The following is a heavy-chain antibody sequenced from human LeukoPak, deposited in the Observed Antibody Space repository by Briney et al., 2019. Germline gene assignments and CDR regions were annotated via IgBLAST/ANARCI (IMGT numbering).Heavy chain of an antibody. CDR3: ARDKGTSYLSSFDY. D-gene: IGHD6-6*01. J-gene: IGHJ4*02. CDR1: GFTFSTHW. Sequence: GGSLRLSCAASGFTFSTHWMHWVRQVPGKGLVWTSRISNDVISTISTSYADSVKGRFTISRDNSKNTLYLQMNSLRAADTAVYYCARDKGTSYLSSFDYWGQGTLVTVSS. V-gene: IGHV3-74*01. CDR2: ISNDVIST.